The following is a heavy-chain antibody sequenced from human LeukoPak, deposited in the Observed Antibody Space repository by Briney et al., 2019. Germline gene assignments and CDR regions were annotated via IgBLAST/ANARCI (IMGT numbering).Heavy chain of an antibody. CDR2: INLGGTEK. V-gene: IGHV3-7*01. CDR3: ARDSPESDSFAYVY. CDR1: GFTLRSYW. J-gene: IGHJ4*02. Sequence: GGSLRLSCAASGFTLRSYWMSWVRQAPGKGLEWVASINLGGTEKSYVDSVRGRFTISRDNAKNSLYLQMRSLRGEDTAIYYCARDSPESDSFAYVYWGQGTLVTVSS. D-gene: IGHD1-14*01.